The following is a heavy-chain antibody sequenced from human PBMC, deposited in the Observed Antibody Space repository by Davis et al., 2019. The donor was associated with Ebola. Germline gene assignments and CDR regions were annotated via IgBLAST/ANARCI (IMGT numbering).Heavy chain of an antibody. J-gene: IGHJ6*02. CDR1: GFSVSANY. CDR3: ARDRMEYQLLYLRKGMDV. CDR2: ISSSSSTI. Sequence: GGSLRLSCAASGFSVSANYMSWVRQAPGKGLEWVSYISSSSSTIYYADSVKGRFTISRDNAKNSLYLQMNSLRDEDTAVYYCARDRMEYQLLYLRKGMDVWGQGTTVTVSS. V-gene: IGHV3-48*02. D-gene: IGHD2-2*02.